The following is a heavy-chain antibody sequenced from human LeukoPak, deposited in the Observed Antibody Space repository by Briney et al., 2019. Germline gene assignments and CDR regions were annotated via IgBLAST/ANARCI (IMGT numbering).Heavy chain of an antibody. CDR1: GGSISSYY. CDR2: INHSGSA. CDR3: ARGSSSWRDFDY. J-gene: IGHJ4*02. D-gene: IGHD6-13*01. Sequence: SETLSLTCTVSGGSISSYYWSWIRQPPGKGLEWIGEINHSGSANYNPSLKSRVTISVDTSKNQFSLKLSSVTAADTAVYYCARGSSSWRDFDYWGQGTLVTVSS. V-gene: IGHV4-34*01.